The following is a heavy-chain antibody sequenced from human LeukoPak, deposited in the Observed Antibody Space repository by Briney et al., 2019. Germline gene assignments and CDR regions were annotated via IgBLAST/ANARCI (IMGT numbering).Heavy chain of an antibody. CDR2: IYSGGST. J-gene: IGHJ5*02. Sequence: GGSLRLSCAASGFTVSSNYMSWVRQAPGKGLEWVSVIYSGGSTYYADSVKGRFTISKDNSKNTLYLQMNSLRAEDTAVYYCARDTWELQHHWGQGTLVTVSS. CDR1: GFTVSSNY. V-gene: IGHV3-66*02. CDR3: ARDTWELQHH. D-gene: IGHD1-26*01.